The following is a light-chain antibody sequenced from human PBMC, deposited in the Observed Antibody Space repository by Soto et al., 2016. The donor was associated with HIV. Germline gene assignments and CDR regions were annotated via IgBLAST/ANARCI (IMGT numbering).Light chain of an antibody. V-gene: IGKV1-27*01. Sequence: DIQLTQSPSSLSGSIGDRVSITCRASQDIYNYLAWYQQKPGKLPTLLIFAAFFKSLHSGVPSRFRGSGSGTEFTLTITSLQPEDIGTYYCQKYNGVVTFGGGTKVEI. CDR2: AAFFK. CDR3: QKYNGVVT. CDR1: QDIYNY. J-gene: IGKJ4*01.